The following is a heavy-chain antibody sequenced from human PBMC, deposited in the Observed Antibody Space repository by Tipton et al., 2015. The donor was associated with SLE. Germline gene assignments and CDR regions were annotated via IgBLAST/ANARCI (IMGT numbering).Heavy chain of an antibody. D-gene: IGHD6-19*01. CDR2: ISAYNGNT. CDR3: ARGDGIAVAAPKF. Sequence: QEQLVQSGAEVKKPGASVKVSCKASGYTFTSYGISWVRQDPGQGLEGMGWISAYNGNTNYAQKLQGRVTMTTDTATRTTYMELRSLRYDEPAVYYCARGDGIAVAAPKFWGQGTLVTVSS. CDR1: GYTFTSYG. V-gene: IGHV1-18*01. J-gene: IGHJ4*02.